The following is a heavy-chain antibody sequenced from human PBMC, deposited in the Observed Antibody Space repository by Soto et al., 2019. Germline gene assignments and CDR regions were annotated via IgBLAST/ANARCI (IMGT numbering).Heavy chain of an antibody. CDR3: AHKGILTISHAFDF. CDR1: GFSLTASGVA. V-gene: IGHV2-5*01. Sequence: QITLKESGPTLVKPTQTLTLTCAVSGFSLTASGVAVGWIRQPPGKALEWLAFIYWNDEKRYNASMKTKITVTSGPPASQVVLTMTNMDPDDTATYYCAHKGILTISHAFDFWARGTMVIVSS. D-gene: IGHD3-3*02. J-gene: IGHJ3*01. CDR2: IYWNDEK.